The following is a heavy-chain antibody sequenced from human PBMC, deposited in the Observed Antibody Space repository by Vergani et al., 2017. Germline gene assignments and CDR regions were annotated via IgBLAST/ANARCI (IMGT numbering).Heavy chain of an antibody. CDR2: IIPIFGTA. D-gene: IGHD3-16*01. J-gene: IGHJ5*02. CDR3: ARDWGAGGTNNWFDP. V-gene: IGHV1-69*06. CDR1: GGTFSSYA. Sequence: QVQLVQSGAELKKPGSSVKVSSKASGGTFSSYAISWVRQAPGQGLEWMGGIIPIFGTANYAKKFQGRVTITADKSTRTAYMELSSLRSEDTAVYSCARDWGAGGTNNWFDPWGQGTLVTVSS.